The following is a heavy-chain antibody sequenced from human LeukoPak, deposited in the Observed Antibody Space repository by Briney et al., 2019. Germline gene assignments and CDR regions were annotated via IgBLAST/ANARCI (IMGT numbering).Heavy chain of an antibody. CDR3: ARSRGDFGDYGSWFDP. Sequence: PSETLSLTCTVSGGSLSSYFWIWIRQPPGKGLEWIGYLHDSGTSNYNPSLKSRVTIALDTSKNQFSLKLTSVTAADTAIYYCARSRGDFGDYGSWFDPWGQGTLVTVSS. CDR2: LHDSGTS. V-gene: IGHV4-59*01. D-gene: IGHD4-17*01. J-gene: IGHJ5*02. CDR1: GGSLSSYF.